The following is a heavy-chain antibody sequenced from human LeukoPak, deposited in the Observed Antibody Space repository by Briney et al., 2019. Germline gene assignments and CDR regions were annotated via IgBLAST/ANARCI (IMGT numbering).Heavy chain of an antibody. CDR2: ISGSGGST. CDR1: GFTFSSYA. Sequence: PGGSLRLSCAASGFTFSSYAMSWVRQAPGKGLEWVSAISGSGGSTYYADSVKGRLTISRDNSKNTLYLQMNSLRAEDTAVYYCARQYYDILTGYFAYYFDYWGQGTLVTVSS. D-gene: IGHD3-9*01. V-gene: IGHV3-23*01. CDR3: ARQYYDILTGYFAYYFDY. J-gene: IGHJ4*02.